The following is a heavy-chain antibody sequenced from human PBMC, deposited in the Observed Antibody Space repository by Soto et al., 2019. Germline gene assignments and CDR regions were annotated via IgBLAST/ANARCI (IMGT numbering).Heavy chain of an antibody. V-gene: IGHV3-23*01. CDR2: FSGSGGNI. Sequence: EVQLLESGGGLVQPGGSLRLSCVASGFTFSTHDMSCVRQAPGKGLEWVSTFSGSGGNIYYAESVKGRLTISRDDSKNMLYLQMNNLSVEVTAVFYCAKDPPRTVGPPAIDVWGQETTVTVSS. CDR1: GFTFSTHD. J-gene: IGHJ6*02. CDR3: AKDPPRTVGPPAIDV. D-gene: IGHD4-4*01.